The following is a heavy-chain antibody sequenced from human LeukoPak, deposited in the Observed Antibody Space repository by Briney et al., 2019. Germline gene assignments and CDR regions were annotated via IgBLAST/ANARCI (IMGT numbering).Heavy chain of an antibody. CDR3: ARGPSLQYILSWYFDL. V-gene: IGHV4-59*01. CDR2: IYYSGST. J-gene: IGHJ2*01. D-gene: IGHD4-11*01. Sequence: LETPSLTCAVYGGSFSGYYWSWIRQPPGKGLEWIGYIYYSGSTNYNPSLKSRVTISVDTSKNQFSLKLSSVTAADTAVYYCARGPSLQYILSWYFDLWGRGTLVTVSS. CDR1: GGSFSGYY.